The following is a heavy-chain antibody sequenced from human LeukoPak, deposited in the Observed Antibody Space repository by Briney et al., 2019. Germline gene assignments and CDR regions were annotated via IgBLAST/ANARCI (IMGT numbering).Heavy chain of an antibody. Sequence: GGSLRLSCVASGFTFSSYCMSWVRQAPVLVFEAEDGIRDGSDKYYVDSVKGRFTISRDNAKNSLYLQMNSLRAEDTAVYYCARCFDIWGQGTMVTVSS. CDR2: IRDGSDK. J-gene: IGHJ3*02. CDR3: ARCFDI. V-gene: IGHV3-7*05. CDR1: GFTFSSYC.